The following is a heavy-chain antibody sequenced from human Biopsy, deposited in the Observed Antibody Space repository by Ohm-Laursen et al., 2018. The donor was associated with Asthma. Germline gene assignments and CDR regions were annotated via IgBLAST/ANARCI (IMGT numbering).Heavy chain of an antibody. CDR3: ARKAGSCISRTCYSLDF. J-gene: IGHJ4*02. D-gene: IGHD2-2*01. V-gene: IGHV1-69*01. CDR1: GGTFNTYV. Sequence: SSVKVSCKSLGGTFNTYVIGWVRQAPGQGLEWMGGINSVFGTTTYPQKFQDRVTITADDSTSTVYMELSSLRSEDTAAYYCARKAGSCISRTCYSLDFRGQGTLVTVSS. CDR2: INSVFGTT.